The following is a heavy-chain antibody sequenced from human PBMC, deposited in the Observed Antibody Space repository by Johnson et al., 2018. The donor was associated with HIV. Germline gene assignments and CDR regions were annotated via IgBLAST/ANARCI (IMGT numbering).Heavy chain of an antibody. CDR3: AREKIRAFDI. Sequence: VQLVESGGGLVQPGGSLRMSCVASGFTFSTYGMTWVRQAPGQGLEWVSAISGSGYRTYYADSVKGRFTISRDNSKNTLYLQMNSLRAEDTAVYYCAREKIRAFDIWGQGTMVTVSS. J-gene: IGHJ3*02. CDR1: GFTFSTYG. V-gene: IGHV3-23*04. CDR2: ISGSGYRT.